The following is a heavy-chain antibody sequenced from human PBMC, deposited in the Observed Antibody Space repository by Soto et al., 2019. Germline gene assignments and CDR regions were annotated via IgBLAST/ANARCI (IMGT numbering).Heavy chain of an antibody. CDR2: IRSKANSYAT. CDR1: GFTFSGSA. V-gene: IGHV3-73*01. J-gene: IGHJ6*02. Sequence: GGSLRLSCAASGFTFSGSAIHWVRQASWKGLEWVGRIRSKANSYATAYAASVKGRFTFSRDDSKNTAYLQMNSLKTEDTAVYYCARDPSIVVVTGRLYYYYGMDVWGQGTTVTVSS. D-gene: IGHD2-21*02. CDR3: ARDPSIVVVTGRLYYYYGMDV.